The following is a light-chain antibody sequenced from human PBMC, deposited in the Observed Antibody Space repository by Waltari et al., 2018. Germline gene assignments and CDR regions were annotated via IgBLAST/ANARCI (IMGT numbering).Light chain of an antibody. CDR1: QSVLFSTNNKNY. Sequence: DIVMTQSPDSLAVSLGERATINCKSSQSVLFSTNNKNYLAWYQQKTGQPPKLLFYWASTRESGVPDRFSGSGSGTEFTLTISSLQAEDVAVYYCQQYRSTLWTFGQGTRVEIK. J-gene: IGKJ1*01. V-gene: IGKV4-1*01. CDR3: QQYRSTLWT. CDR2: WAS.